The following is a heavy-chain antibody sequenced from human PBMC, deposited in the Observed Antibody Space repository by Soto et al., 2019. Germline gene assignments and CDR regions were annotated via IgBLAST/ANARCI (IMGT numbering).Heavy chain of an antibody. V-gene: IGHV4-39*01. D-gene: IGHD3-3*01. Sequence: SETLSLTCTVSGGSISSSSYYWGWIRQPPGKGLEWIGSIYYSGSTYYNPSLKSRVTISVDTSKNQFSLKLSSVTAADTAVYYCARHLSGIKGFGVVITNYYYYGMDVWGQGTTVTVSS. CDR3: ARHLSGIKGFGVVITNYYYYGMDV. CDR1: GGSISSSSYY. CDR2: IYYSGST. J-gene: IGHJ6*02.